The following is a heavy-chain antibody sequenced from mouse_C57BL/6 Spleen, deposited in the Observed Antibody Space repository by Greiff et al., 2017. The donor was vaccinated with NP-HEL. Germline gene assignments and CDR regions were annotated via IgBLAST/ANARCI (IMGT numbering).Heavy chain of an antibody. J-gene: IGHJ1*03. CDR1: GYSFTDYN. V-gene: IGHV1-39*01. CDR3: SYGSGYFDV. D-gene: IGHD1-1*01. Sequence: VQLQQSGPELVKPGASVKISCKASGYSFTDYNMNWVKQSHGKSLEWIGIINPNYGTTSYNQKFKGKATLTVDQSSSTAYMQLNSLTSEDSAGYYCSYGSGYFDVWGTGTTVTVSS. CDR2: INPNYGTT.